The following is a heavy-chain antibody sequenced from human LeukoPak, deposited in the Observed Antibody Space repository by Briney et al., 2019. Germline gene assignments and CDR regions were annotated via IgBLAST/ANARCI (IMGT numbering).Heavy chain of an antibody. CDR1: GFTVSSNY. V-gene: IGHV3-53*01. D-gene: IGHD3-10*01. CDR3: AKDYLEYYYGSGSLSAFDI. J-gene: IGHJ3*02. Sequence: SGGSLRLSCAASGFTVSSNYMSWVRQAPGKGLEWVSVIYSGGSTYYADSVKGRFTISRDNSKNTLYLQMNSLRAEDTAVYYCAKDYLEYYYGSGSLSAFDIWGQGTMVTVSS. CDR2: IYSGGST.